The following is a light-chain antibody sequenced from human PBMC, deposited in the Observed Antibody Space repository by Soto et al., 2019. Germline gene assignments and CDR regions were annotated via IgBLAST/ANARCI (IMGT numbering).Light chain of an antibody. V-gene: IGLV2-14*01. Sequence: ALTQPASVSGSPGQSITISCTGTSSDVGRYNYVSWYQQHPGKAPKLMIYDVNNRPSGVSNRFSGSKSGNTASLTISGLQAEDEADYYCSSYTSSSTRVVFGGGTKVTVL. CDR3: SSYTSSSTRVV. CDR1: SSDVGRYNY. J-gene: IGLJ2*01. CDR2: DVN.